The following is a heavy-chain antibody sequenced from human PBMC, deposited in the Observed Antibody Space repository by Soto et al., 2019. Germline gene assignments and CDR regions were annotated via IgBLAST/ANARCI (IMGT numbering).Heavy chain of an antibody. CDR1: GFTVSSYA. CDR2: ISGSGST. J-gene: IGHJ6*03. V-gene: IGHV3-23*01. CDR3: AIAFRFAITTGYYMDV. Sequence: EVQLLESGGGLVQPGGSLRPSCAASGFTVSSYAMSWVRQAPGKGLGWAPAISGSGSTYSTASVKGRFTISRDSSKNTVYLEMNSLRAEDTAVYYCAIAFRFAITTGYYMDVWGRGTTVTVSS. D-gene: IGHD4-4*01.